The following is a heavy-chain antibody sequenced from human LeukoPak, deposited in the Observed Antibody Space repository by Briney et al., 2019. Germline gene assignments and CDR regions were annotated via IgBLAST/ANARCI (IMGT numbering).Heavy chain of an antibody. D-gene: IGHD6-19*01. Sequence: GSLRLSCAASGFTFSSYGMHWVRQAPGKGLEWVAVISYDGSNKYYADSVKGRFTISRDSPKNTLYLQMNSLGAEDTAVYYCAKDRISVGGYYYGMDVWGQGTTVTVSS. CDR3: AKDRISVGGYYYGMDV. CDR1: GFTFSSYG. V-gene: IGHV3-30*18. J-gene: IGHJ6*02. CDR2: ISYDGSNK.